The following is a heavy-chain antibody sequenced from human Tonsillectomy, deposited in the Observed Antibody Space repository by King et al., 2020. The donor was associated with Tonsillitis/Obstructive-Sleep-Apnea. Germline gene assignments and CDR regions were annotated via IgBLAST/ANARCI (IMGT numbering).Heavy chain of an antibody. CDR1: GFSLSTSEVG. D-gene: IGHD4-17*01. CDR3: ARNNDPDDYGDLEAFDV. J-gene: IGHJ3*01. CDR2: IYWDDDK. Sequence: TLKESGPTLVKPTQTLTLTCTFSGFSLSTSEVGVGWIRQPPGKALEWLALIYWDDDKRYSPSLKSRLTITKDTSKNQVVLTMTNMDPVDTATYYCARNNDPDDYGDLEAFDVGGKGTMSPSLQ. V-gene: IGHV2-5*02.